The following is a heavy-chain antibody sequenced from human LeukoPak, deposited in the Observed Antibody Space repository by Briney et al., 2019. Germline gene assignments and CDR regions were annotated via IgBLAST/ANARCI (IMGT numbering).Heavy chain of an antibody. J-gene: IGHJ5*02. CDR3: ARQTRYNWNDGGWFDP. Sequence: SESLSLTCNVSGGSISSYYWSWVRQPPGKGLEWIGYIYYSGGTNYNPYLKSRVAISVATCKNQFDLKLSSVTAADAAVYYCARQTRYNWNDGGWFDPWGQGTLVTVSS. CDR2: IYYSGGT. V-gene: IGHV4-59*01. CDR1: GGSISSYY. D-gene: IGHD1-20*01.